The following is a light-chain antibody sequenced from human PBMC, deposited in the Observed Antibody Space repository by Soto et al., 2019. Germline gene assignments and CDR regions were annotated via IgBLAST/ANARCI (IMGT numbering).Light chain of an antibody. Sequence: KVLKQSPAILSLDPGERATLYSRASQSISSSYLAWYQQRPGQAPRLLIYGAFNRATGIPDRFSGSGSGTEFTLTISSLQSEDFAVYCCQQYNNWPQTFGQGTKVDI. J-gene: IGKJ1*01. CDR1: QSISSSY. CDR2: GAF. CDR3: QQYNNWPQT. V-gene: IGKV3D-15*01.